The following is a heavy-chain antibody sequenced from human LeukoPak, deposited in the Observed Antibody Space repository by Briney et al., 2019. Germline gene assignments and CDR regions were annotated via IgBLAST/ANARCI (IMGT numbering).Heavy chain of an antibody. CDR2: IFTSGIT. CDR1: GDSLNGYY. Sequence: SETLSLTCTVSGDSLNGYYWGWIRQPTGKGLEWIGRIFTSGITKYSPSLRSRVTMSIDTSKNQFSLKLSSVTAADTAVYYCARVDGDYGKGFDPWGQGTLVTVSS. J-gene: IGHJ5*02. V-gene: IGHV4-4*07. D-gene: IGHD4-17*01. CDR3: ARVDGDYGKGFDP.